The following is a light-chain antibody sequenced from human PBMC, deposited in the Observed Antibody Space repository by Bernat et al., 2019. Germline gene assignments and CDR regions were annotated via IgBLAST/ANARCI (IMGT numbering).Light chain of an antibody. Sequence: DIQMTQSPSTLSASVGDRVTITCRASQSISSSLAWFQQKPGKVPKLLIYKVSSLESWVPSRFSGSGSGTEFTLTINSLQPDDFATYYCQQYYSFVTCGQETRLEIK. CDR2: KVS. J-gene: IGKJ5*01. CDR1: QSISSS. V-gene: IGKV1-5*03. CDR3: QQYYSFVT.